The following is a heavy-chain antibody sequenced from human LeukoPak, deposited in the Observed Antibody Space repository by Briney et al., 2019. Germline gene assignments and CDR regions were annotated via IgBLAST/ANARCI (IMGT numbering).Heavy chain of an antibody. D-gene: IGHD6-13*01. Sequence: GESLKISCKGSGYSFTSYWIGWVRQVPGKGLEWMGIIYPGDSDTRYSPSFQGQVTISADKSISTAYLQWSSLKASDTAMYYCARQRSRTSYYYGMDVWGQGTTVTVSS. J-gene: IGHJ6*02. CDR3: ARQRSRTSYYYGMDV. CDR1: GYSFTSYW. CDR2: IYPGDSDT. V-gene: IGHV5-51*01.